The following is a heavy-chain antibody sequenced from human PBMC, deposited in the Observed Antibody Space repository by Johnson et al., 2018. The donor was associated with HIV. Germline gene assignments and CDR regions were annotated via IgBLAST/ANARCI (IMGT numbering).Heavy chain of an antibody. CDR2: VWSDGNNR. Sequence: QVQLVESGGGLVQPGGSLRLSCAASGFTFSSYWMSWVRQAPGKGLEWVAVVWSDGNNRYYADSVKGRFTLSRDNSKNTLDLQMNSLTIEDTAVFYCAKTRMGGILDAFDLWGQGTMVIVS. CDR1: GFTFSSYW. D-gene: IGHD3-10*01. V-gene: IGHV3-30*02. CDR3: AKTRMGGILDAFDL. J-gene: IGHJ3*01.